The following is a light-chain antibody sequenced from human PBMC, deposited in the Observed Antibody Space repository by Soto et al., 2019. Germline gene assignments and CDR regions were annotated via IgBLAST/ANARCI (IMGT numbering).Light chain of an antibody. CDR1: QSVSSSY. V-gene: IGKV3D-20*02. CDR3: QQYNNWPIT. Sequence: EILLTQSPSTLAVSPGDRVTLSCGASQSVSSSYLAWYQQKPGQAPRLLIYGASSRATGIPDRFSGSGSGTDFTLTISRLAPEDFAVYYCQQYNNWPITFGQGTRLEIK. CDR2: GAS. J-gene: IGKJ5*01.